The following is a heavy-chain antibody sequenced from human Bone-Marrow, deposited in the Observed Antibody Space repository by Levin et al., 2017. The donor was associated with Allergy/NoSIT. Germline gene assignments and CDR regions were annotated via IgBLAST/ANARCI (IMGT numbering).Heavy chain of an antibody. CDR1: GFTFSSYS. D-gene: IGHD6-13*01. Sequence: ETLSLTCAASGFTFSSYSMNWVRQAPGKGLEWVSYISSSSTIYYADSVKGRFTISRDNAKNSLYLQMNSLRDEDTAVYDCAREVQQLVDYWGQGTLVTVSS. J-gene: IGHJ4*02. CDR3: AREVQQLVDY. V-gene: IGHV3-48*02. CDR2: ISSSSTI.